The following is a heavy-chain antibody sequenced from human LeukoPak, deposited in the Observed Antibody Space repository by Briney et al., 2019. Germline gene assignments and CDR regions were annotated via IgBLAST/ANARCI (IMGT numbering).Heavy chain of an antibody. D-gene: IGHD5-12*01. CDR1: GFTFSSYE. Sequence: GGSLRLSCAASGFTFSSYEMNWGRQAPGTGLGWGSYISSSGSTIYYADSVKGRFTISRDNAKNSRYLQMSSLRVEDTPLCYNAKNVDPYYYYYMDVWAKGTAVTISS. V-gene: IGHV3-48*03. J-gene: IGHJ6*03. CDR3: AKNVDPYYYYYMDV. CDR2: ISSSGSTI.